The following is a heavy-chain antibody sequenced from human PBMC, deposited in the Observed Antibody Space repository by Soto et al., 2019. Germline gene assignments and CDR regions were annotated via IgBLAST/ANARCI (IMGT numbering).Heavy chain of an antibody. J-gene: IGHJ5*02. V-gene: IGHV1-2*04. Sequence: ASVKVSCKASGYSFTAYYMHWVRQAPGQGLEWMGWINPNSGDTNYAQKFQDWVTMTRDTSISTAYMELSRLRSDDTAVYFCTRGPGKSRVNWFDPWGQGTLVTVSS. CDR3: TRGPGKSRVNWFDP. D-gene: IGHD3-10*01. CDR2: INPNSGDT. CDR1: GYSFTAYY.